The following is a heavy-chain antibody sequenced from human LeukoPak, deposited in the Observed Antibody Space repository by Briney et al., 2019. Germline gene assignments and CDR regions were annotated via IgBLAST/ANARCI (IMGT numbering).Heavy chain of an antibody. D-gene: IGHD2-15*01. Sequence: SETLSLTRAVNGGSFSGYYWSWIRQPPGKGEEWIGEINHSGSTNYNPSLKSRVTISVDTSKNQFSLKLSSVTAADTAVYYCTGDDCSGGSCYEYFQDWGQGTLVTVSS. CDR2: INHSGST. V-gene: IGHV4-34*01. CDR1: GGSFSGYY. J-gene: IGHJ1*01. CDR3: TGDDCSGGSCYEYFQD.